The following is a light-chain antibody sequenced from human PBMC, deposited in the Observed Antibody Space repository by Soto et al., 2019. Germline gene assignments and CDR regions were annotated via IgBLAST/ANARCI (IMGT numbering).Light chain of an antibody. J-gene: IGKJ1*01. CDR1: QSVSNNY. V-gene: IGKV3-20*01. Sequence: EVVWRHSPGTKSLSPGERATLSCRASQSVSNNYLAWYQQKPGQAPRLLIYGASNRATGIPDRFSGSGSGTDFTLTISRLEPEDFAVYYCHQYGSSGTFAQGTKVDIK. CDR3: HQYGSSGT. CDR2: GAS.